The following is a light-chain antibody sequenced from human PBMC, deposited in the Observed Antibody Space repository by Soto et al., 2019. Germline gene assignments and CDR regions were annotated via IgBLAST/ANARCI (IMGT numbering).Light chain of an antibody. CDR1: SSDVGGYNY. CDR3: SSYTSSSTLV. CDR2: EVS. Sequence: QSALTQPASVSGSPGQSITISCTGTSSDVGGYNYVSWYQQHPGKAHKLMIYEVSNRPAGVSNRFSGSKSGNTASLTISGLQDEDEDDYYCSSYTSSSTLVFGGGTKVTVL. J-gene: IGLJ2*01. V-gene: IGLV2-14*01.